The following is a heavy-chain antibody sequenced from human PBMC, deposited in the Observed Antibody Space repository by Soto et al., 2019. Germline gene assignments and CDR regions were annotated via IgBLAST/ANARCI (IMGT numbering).Heavy chain of an antibody. Sequence: GGSLRLSCAASGFTFSSYGMHWVRQAPGKGLEWVAVISYDGSNKYYADSVKGRFTISRDNSKNTLYLQMNSLRAEDTAVYYCAKAFNYGDYPKYFDYWGQGTLVTVSS. D-gene: IGHD4-17*01. CDR1: GFTFSSYG. V-gene: IGHV3-30*18. CDR2: ISYDGSNK. CDR3: AKAFNYGDYPKYFDY. J-gene: IGHJ4*02.